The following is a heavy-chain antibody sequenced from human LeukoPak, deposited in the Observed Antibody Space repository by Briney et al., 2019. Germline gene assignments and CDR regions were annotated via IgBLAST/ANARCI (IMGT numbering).Heavy chain of an antibody. CDR2: IKFDGSEK. CDR1: EFTFSSYW. Sequence: GGSLRLSCAASEFTFSSYWMSWVRQAPGKGLEWVATIKFDGSEKTYVDSVKGRFTISRDNTKNSLYLQMNSLRAEDTAVYYCGRDPPYSYFDYWGQGTLVTVSS. CDR3: GRDPPYSYFDY. V-gene: IGHV3-7*01. J-gene: IGHJ4*02. D-gene: IGHD1-26*01.